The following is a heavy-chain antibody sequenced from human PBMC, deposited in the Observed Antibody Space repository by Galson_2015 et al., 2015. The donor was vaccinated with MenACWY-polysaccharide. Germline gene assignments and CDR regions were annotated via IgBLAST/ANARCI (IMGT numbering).Heavy chain of an antibody. CDR1: GFTFSSYR. D-gene: IGHD4-11*01. J-gene: IGHJ4*02. CDR2: ISRSSTTI. Sequence: GSLRLSCAASGFTFSSYRMNWVRQAPGKGLEWVSYISRSSTTIYYLDSVKGRFTISRDNAKNPLYLQMNSLRAEDTAVYYCARDTGSDYTFDYWGQGTLVTVSS. V-gene: IGHV3-48*01. CDR3: ARDTGSDYTFDY.